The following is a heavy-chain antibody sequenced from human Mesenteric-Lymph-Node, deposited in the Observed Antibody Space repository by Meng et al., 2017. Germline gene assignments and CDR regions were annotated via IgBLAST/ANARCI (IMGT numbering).Heavy chain of an antibody. CDR3: ATQESRDGHNPY. CDR1: VCSIRRSYC. D-gene: IGHD5-24*01. Sequence: QLRWSCAVVANPSGTLSLTSLVSVCSIRRSYCGTWVRQAPGKGLEWIGEMDQSGTTNYNPSLKSRVTISMGKSNNQLSLKLNSVTAADTAVYYCATQESRDGHNPYWGQGTLVTVSS. V-gene: IGHV4-4*02. CDR2: MDQSGTT. J-gene: IGHJ4*02.